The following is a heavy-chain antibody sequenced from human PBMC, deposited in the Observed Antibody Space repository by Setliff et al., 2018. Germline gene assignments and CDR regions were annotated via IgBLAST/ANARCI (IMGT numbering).Heavy chain of an antibody. D-gene: IGHD3-10*01. J-gene: IGHJ6*03. CDR3: ARHDARGYYYYMDV. CDR2: INHSGST. V-gene: IGHV4-34*01. Sequence: SETLSLTCVVYGGSFSNYYWSWIRQPPGKGLEWIGEINHSGSTNYNPSLKSRVTISVDTSKNQFSLKLDSVTAADTAVYYCARHDARGYYYYMDVWGEGTTVTVSS. CDR1: GGSFSNYY.